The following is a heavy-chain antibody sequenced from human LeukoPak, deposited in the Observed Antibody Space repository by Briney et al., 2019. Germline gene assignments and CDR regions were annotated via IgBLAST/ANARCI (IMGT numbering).Heavy chain of an antibody. D-gene: IGHD6-19*01. CDR1: GFTLSTYS. J-gene: IGHJ5*02. CDR2: ISSSSSYI. CDR3: ARLYSSGWFDP. V-gene: IGHV3-21*01. Sequence: KAGGSLRLSCAASGFTLSTYSMNWVRQAPGKGLEWVSSISSSSSYIYYADSVKGRFTISRDNAKNSLYLQMNSLRAEDTAVYYCARLYSSGWFDPWGQGTLVTVSS.